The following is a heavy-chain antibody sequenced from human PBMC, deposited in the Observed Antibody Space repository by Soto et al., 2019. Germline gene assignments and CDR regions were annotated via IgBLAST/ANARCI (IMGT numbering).Heavy chain of an antibody. J-gene: IGHJ5*02. CDR2: ISSSSSYI. Sequence: PGGSLRLSCAASGFTFSSYSMNWVRQAPGKGLEWVSSISSSSSYIYYADSVKGRFTISRDNAKNSLYLQMNSLRAEDTAVYYCARTRYNWNDWFDPWGQGTLVTVSS. CDR3: ARTRYNWNDWFDP. D-gene: IGHD1-1*01. CDR1: GFTFSSYS. V-gene: IGHV3-21*01.